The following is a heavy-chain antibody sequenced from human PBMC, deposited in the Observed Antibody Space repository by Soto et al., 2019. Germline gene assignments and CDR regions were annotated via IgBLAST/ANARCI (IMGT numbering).Heavy chain of an antibody. Sequence: SETLSLTCAVSGGSINSGYWWTWVRQPPGKGLEWIGEIYHSGSTNYNPSLKSRATISVHNSKNQCSLNLSSVTAAESAVYYCARGVSSEGVTGLFYWGEGTLVTVSS. J-gene: IGHJ4*02. CDR2: IYHSGST. V-gene: IGHV4-4*02. CDR3: ARGVSSEGVTGLFY. CDR1: GGSINSGYW. D-gene: IGHD2-8*01.